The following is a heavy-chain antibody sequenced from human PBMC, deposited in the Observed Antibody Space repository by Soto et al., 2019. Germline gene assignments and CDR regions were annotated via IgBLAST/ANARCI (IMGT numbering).Heavy chain of an antibody. J-gene: IGHJ3*02. Sequence: SQTLSLTCDISGDSVSSNSVSWNWIRQSPSRGLEWLGRTDYSAKWRNDFATSVRSRITIYADTSTHPSSMQLSSGTPEDTDVYSCAITVARALDAFYIWGQGSMVTVSS. CDR3: AITVARALDAFYI. V-gene: IGHV6-1*01. D-gene: IGHD3-10*01. CDR1: GDSVSSNSVS. CDR2: TDYSAKWRN.